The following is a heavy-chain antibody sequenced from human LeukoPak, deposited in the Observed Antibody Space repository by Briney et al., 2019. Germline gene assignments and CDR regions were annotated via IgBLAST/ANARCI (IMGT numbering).Heavy chain of an antibody. V-gene: IGHV3-53*01. CDR2: IYSGGST. CDR3: ARERVEYAFDI. CDR1: GFTFSSYW. Sequence: GGSLRLSCAASGFTFSSYWMSWVRQAPGKGLEWVSVIYSGGSTYYADSVKGRLTISRDNSKNTLYLQMNSLRAEDTAVYYCARERVEYAFDIWGQGTMVTVSS. D-gene: IGHD3-3*01. J-gene: IGHJ3*02.